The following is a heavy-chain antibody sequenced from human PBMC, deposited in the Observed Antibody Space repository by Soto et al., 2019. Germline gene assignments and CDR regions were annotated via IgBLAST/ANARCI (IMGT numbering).Heavy chain of an antibody. CDR2: IIPIFGTA. J-gene: IGHJ6*02. CDR3: ARVLYCSGGSSPKTYYYGRDV. CDR1: GGTFSSYA. V-gene: IGHV1-69*13. D-gene: IGHD2-15*01. Sequence: GASVKVSCKASGGTFSSYAISWVRQAPGQGLEWMGGIIPIFGTANYAQKFQGRVTVTADESTSTAYMELSSLRSEDTAVYYCARVLYCSGGSSPKTYYYGRDVWGQGTTVTVSS.